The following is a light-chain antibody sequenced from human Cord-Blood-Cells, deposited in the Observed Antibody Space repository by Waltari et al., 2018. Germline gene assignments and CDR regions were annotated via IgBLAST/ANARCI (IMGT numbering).Light chain of an antibody. CDR2: EGS. Sequence: QSALTQPPSASGSPGQSITISCPGTSSDVGSYNLVSWYQQHPGKAPKLMIYEGSKRPSGVSNRFSGSKSGNTASLTISRLQAEDEADYYCCSYAGSSSDVVFGGGTKLTVL. CDR3: CSYAGSSSDVV. CDR1: SSDVGSYNL. V-gene: IGLV2-23*01. J-gene: IGLJ2*01.